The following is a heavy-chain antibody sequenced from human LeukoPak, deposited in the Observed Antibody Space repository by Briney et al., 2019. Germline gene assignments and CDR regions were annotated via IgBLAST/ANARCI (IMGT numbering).Heavy chain of an antibody. CDR1: GFTFSSYW. J-gene: IGHJ4*02. CDR2: ISSSGSTI. D-gene: IGHD3-22*01. CDR3: ARGKSGYYLADY. V-gene: IGHV3-48*04. Sequence: PGGSLRLSCAASGFTFSSYWMSWVRQAPGKGLEWVSYISSSGSTIYYADSVKGRFTISRDNAKNSLYLQMNSLRAEDTAVYYCARGKSGYYLADYWGQGTLVTVSS.